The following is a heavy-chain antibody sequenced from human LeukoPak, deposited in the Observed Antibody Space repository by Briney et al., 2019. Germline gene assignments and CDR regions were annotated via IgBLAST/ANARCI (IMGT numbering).Heavy chain of an antibody. CDR1: GFTVSSNY. Sequence: GGSLRLSCAASGFTVSSNYMSWVRQAPGKGLEWVSVIYSGGSTYYADSVKGRFTISRDNSKNTLYLQMNSLRAEDTAVYYCAKVWRYYDSSEDCWGQGTLVTVSS. CDR2: IYSGGST. V-gene: IGHV3-66*01. CDR3: AKVWRYYDSSEDC. J-gene: IGHJ4*02. D-gene: IGHD3-22*01.